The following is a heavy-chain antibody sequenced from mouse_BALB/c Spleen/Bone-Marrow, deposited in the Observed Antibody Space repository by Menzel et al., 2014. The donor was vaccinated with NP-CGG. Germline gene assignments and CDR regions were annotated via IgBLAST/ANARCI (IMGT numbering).Heavy chain of an antibody. CDR3: ARRDWDGGYYFDY. V-gene: IGHV1S34*01. D-gene: IGHD4-1*01. CDR2: ISCYNGAT. CDR1: GYSFTGYY. Sequence: LVKTGASVKISCKASGYSFTGYYMHWVKQSHGKSIEWIGYISCYNGATSYNQKFKGKATFTVDTSSSTAYMQFNSLTSEDSAVYYCARRDWDGGYYFDYWGQGTTLTVSS. J-gene: IGHJ2*01.